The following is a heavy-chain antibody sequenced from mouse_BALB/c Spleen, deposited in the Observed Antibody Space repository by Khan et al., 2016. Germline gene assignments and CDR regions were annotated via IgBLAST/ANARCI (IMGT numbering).Heavy chain of an antibody. CDR2: SSDGGSYT. D-gene: IGHD2-4*01. Sequence: EVELVESGGGLVKPGGSLKLSCAASGFTFSDYYMYWVRQTPEKRLEWVATSSDGGSYTYYPDSVKGRFTISRDNAKNNLYLQMSSLKSEDTAMYYCGREGLRRGFAYWGQGTLVTVSA. CDR1: GFTFSDYY. CDR3: GREGLRRGFAY. J-gene: IGHJ3*01. V-gene: IGHV5-4*02.